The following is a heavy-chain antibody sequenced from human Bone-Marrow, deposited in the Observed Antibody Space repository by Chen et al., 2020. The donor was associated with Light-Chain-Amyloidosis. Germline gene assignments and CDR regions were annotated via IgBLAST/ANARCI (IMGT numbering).Heavy chain of an antibody. Sequence: EVLLVESGGEVVQPGGSLRLSCTASGFSFSTYWMHWVRQSPGKGLVSVSRTNSSATSPTDSDSVKGRFTVSRDNTKNTMYLEMNSLRVEDTAVYYCARTTLRYLDYWGQGTLVTVSS. CDR2: TNSSATSP. CDR3: ARTTLRYLDY. J-gene: IGHJ4*02. V-gene: IGHV3-74*01. CDR1: GFSFSTYW. D-gene: IGHD3-9*01.